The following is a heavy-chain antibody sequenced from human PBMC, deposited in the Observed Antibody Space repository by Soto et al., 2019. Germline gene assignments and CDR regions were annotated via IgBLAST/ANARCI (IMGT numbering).Heavy chain of an antibody. J-gene: IGHJ4*02. CDR2: IYYSGST. CDR1: GGSISSGDYY. CDR3: ARVGAYYYDSSGYASQY. Sequence: QVQLQESGPGLVKPSQTLSLTCTVSGGSISSGDYYWSWIRQPPGKGLEWIGYIYYSGSTYYNPSLKSRVTISVDTSKNQFSLKLSSVIAADTAVYYCARVGAYYYDSSGYASQYWGQGTLVTVSS. V-gene: IGHV4-30-4*01. D-gene: IGHD3-22*01.